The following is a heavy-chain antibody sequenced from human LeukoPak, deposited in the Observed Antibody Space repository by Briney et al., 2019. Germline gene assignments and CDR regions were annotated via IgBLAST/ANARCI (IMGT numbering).Heavy chain of an antibody. CDR3: AKDTSYSSSWYGH. CDR1: GFTFSSYA. J-gene: IGHJ5*02. D-gene: IGHD6-13*01. CDR2: ITGSGGST. Sequence: GGSLRLSCAASGFTFSSYAMSWVRQAPGKGLEWVSVITGSGGSTYYADSVKGRFTISTDNSKNTLYLQMNSLRAEDTAVYYCAKDTSYSSSWYGHWGQGTLVTVSS. V-gene: IGHV3-23*01.